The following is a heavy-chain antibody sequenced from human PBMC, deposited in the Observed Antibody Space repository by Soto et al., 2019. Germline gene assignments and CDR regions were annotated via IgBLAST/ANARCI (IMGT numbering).Heavy chain of an antibody. CDR1: GFTFSDYY. Sequence: GGSLRLSCAASGFTFSDYYMSWIRQAPGKGLEWVSYISSSSSYTNYADSVKGRFTISRDNAKNSLYLQMNSLRAEDTAVYYCARGRTSGGSCYSCDIGYYGMDVWGQGTTVTVSS. D-gene: IGHD2-15*01. CDR2: ISSSSSYT. V-gene: IGHV3-11*06. CDR3: ARGRTSGGSCYSCDIGYYGMDV. J-gene: IGHJ6*02.